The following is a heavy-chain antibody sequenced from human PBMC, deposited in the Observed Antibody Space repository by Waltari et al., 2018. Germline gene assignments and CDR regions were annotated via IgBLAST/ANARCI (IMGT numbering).Heavy chain of an antibody. D-gene: IGHD2-21*01. V-gene: IGHV3-74*01. CDR2: MSSDGSST. CDR1: GFTFSSYG. CDR3: ARVVIASHPNWFDP. Sequence: EVQLVESGGGLVQPGGSLRLSCAASGFTFSSYGMHWVRQAPGKGLVWCSRMSSDGSSTSFADSVKGRFTISRDNAKNTLYRHRNSLRAEDTSVYYCARVVIASHPNWFDPWGQGTLVTVSS. J-gene: IGHJ5*02.